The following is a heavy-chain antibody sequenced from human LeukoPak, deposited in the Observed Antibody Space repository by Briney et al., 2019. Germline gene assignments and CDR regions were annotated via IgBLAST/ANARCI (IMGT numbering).Heavy chain of an antibody. J-gene: IGHJ3*01. D-gene: IGHD3-10*01. V-gene: IGHV1-3*01. CDR1: GYTFTSDA. Sequence: ASVKVSCKASGYTFTSDAMHWVRQAAGQRLEWMGWINAGNGNTKYSQKFQGRVTVTEDTSTDTGYMELRSLRSEDTAIYFCATERSGIDAFDVWGQGTMVTVSS. CDR2: INAGNGNT. CDR3: ATERSGIDAFDV.